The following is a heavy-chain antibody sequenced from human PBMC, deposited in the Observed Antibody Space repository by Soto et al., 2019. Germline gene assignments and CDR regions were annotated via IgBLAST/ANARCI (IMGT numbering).Heavy chain of an antibody. V-gene: IGHV3-23*01. Sequence: PGGSLRLSCAASGFTLRSYAMSWVRQAPGKGLEWVSAISGSGGSTYYAHSVKGRFTISRDHSKNTLYLQMNSLRAEDTAVYYCAKMYSSGWWYFDYWGQGTLVTVSS. CDR3: AKMYSSGWWYFDY. CDR1: GFTLRSYA. J-gene: IGHJ4*02. CDR2: ISGSGGST. D-gene: IGHD6-19*01.